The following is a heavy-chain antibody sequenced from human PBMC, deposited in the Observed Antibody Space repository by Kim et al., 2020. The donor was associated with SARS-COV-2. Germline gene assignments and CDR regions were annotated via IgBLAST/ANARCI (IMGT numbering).Heavy chain of an antibody. CDR3: AREVVAAISGNWFDP. Sequence: PYTTNRVNISVDTSKNQFSVKLSSVTAADTAVYYCAREVVAAISGNWFDPWGQGTLVTVSS. J-gene: IGHJ5*02. D-gene: IGHD2-15*01. V-gene: IGHV4-31*02.